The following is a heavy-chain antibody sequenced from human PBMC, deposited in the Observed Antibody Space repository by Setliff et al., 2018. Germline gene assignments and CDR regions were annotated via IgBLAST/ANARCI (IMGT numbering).Heavy chain of an antibody. D-gene: IGHD3-22*01. CDR1: GYTFTSHY. CDR3: AREGFYYDSSGSINHDAFDI. J-gene: IGHJ3*02. CDR2: ISAYNGNT. Sequence: GASVKVSCKASGYTFTSHYMHRVRQAPGLGLEWMGWISAYNGNTNYAQKLQGRVTMTTDTSTSTAYMELRSLRSDDTAVYYCAREGFYYDSSGSINHDAFDIWGQGTMVTVSS. V-gene: IGHV1-18*04.